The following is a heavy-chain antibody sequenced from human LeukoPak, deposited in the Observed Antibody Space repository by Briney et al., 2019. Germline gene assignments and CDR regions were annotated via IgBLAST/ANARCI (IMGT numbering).Heavy chain of an antibody. Sequence: GGSLRLSCAASGFTFSSYSMNWVRQAPGKGLEWVSYISSSSSTIYYADSVKGRFTISRDNAKNSLYLQMNSLRAEDTAVYYCARVTLYGSGSYYFDYWGQGTLVTVSS. CDR1: GFTFSSYS. D-gene: IGHD3-10*01. J-gene: IGHJ4*02. CDR3: ARVTLYGSGSYYFDY. CDR2: ISSSSSTI. V-gene: IGHV3-48*01.